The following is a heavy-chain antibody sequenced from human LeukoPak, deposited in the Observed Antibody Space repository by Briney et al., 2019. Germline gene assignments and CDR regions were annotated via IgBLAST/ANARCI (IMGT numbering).Heavy chain of an antibody. CDR2: VYHSGET. V-gene: IGHV4-30-2*01. Sequence: KPSETLSLTCTVSGGSVSSGDYYWSWIRQPPGKGLEWIGSVYHSGETYYNPSLNSRVTISVDRSKNQLSLKLSSVTAADTAVYYCARVPSDFYDSSGYYATDLDYWGQGTLVTVSS. CDR3: ARVPSDFYDSSGYYATDLDY. CDR1: GGSVSSGDYY. D-gene: IGHD3-22*01. J-gene: IGHJ4*02.